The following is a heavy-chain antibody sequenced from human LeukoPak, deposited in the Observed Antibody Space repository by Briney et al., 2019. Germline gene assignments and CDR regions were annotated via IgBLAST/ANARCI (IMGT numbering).Heavy chain of an antibody. D-gene: IGHD2-2*01. CDR3: ARGLKSVSTSSAKGY. Sequence: GGSLRLSCAASGFTFSIYGMHWVRQAPGKGLEWVAFIQYDGSNKYYADSVKGRFTISRDESKKTLYLQMNSLRAEDTAVYYCARGLKSVSTSSAKGYWGQGTLVTVSS. V-gene: IGHV3-30*02. CDR2: IQYDGSNK. CDR1: GFTFSIYG. J-gene: IGHJ4*02.